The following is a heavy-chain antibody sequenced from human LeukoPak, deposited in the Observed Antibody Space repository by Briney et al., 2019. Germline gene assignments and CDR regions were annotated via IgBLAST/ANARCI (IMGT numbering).Heavy chain of an antibody. D-gene: IGHD1-26*01. CDR1: GFTFSIYW. Sequence: GGSLRLSCAASGFTFSIYWMSWVRQAPGKGLEWVANIKQDGSEKYYVDSVKGRFTISRDNAKNSLYLQMNSLRAEDTAVYYCARVQSGSYYYYYYYYGMDVWGQGTTVTVSS. CDR2: IKQDGSEK. CDR3: ARVQSGSYYYYYYYYGMDV. V-gene: IGHV3-7*01. J-gene: IGHJ6*02.